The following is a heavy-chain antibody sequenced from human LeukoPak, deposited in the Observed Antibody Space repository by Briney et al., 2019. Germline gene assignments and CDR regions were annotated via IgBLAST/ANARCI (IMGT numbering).Heavy chain of an antibody. J-gene: IGHJ5*02. CDR1: GGSISSSSYY. CDR3: ARVSEYGGKVQWFDP. CDR2: IYYSGST. V-gene: IGHV4-39*07. D-gene: IGHD4-23*01. Sequence: SETLSLTCTVSGGSISSSSYYWGWIRQPPGKGLEWIGSIYYSGSTYYNPSLKSRVTISVDTSKNQFSLKLSSVTAADTAVYYCARVSEYGGKVQWFDPWGQGTLVTVSS.